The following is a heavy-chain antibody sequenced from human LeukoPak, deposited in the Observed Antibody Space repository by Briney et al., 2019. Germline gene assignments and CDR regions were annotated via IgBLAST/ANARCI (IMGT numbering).Heavy chain of an antibody. CDR1: GFNFGDYY. Sequence: AGGSLRLSCVASGFNFGDYYMNWFRQAPGEGLEWLFFISSSGHNILYTDSVKGRFTVSRDNAKKTVFLQMNSLRAEDTAVYYCARDLFSFYYDSSGYCDYWGPGTRVTVSS. V-gene: IGHV3-11*01. D-gene: IGHD3-22*01. CDR3: ARDLFSFYYDSSGYCDY. J-gene: IGHJ4*02. CDR2: ISSSGHNI.